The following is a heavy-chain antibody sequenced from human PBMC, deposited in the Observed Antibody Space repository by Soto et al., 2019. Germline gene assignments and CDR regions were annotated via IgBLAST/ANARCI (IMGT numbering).Heavy chain of an antibody. V-gene: IGHV1-2*04. CDR3: ATSSAGVLGIIIEGSKWLAP. CDR1: GYPFTGYY. J-gene: IGHJ5*02. D-gene: IGHD3-10*01. Sequence: GPSVKVSCKASGYPFTGYYMHCVRQAPGQGLEWMGWINPNSGGTNYAQKFQGWVTMTRDTSTSTVYMELRSLRSEDTAIYYCATSSAGVLGIIIEGSKWLAPCGQVSLGTLSS. CDR2: INPNSGGT.